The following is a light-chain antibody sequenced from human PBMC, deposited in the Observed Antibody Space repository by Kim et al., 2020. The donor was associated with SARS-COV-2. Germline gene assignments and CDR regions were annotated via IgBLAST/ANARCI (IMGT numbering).Light chain of an antibody. J-gene: IGLJ3*02. Sequence: QTATVTSTGDNNKHGNQGAVWLQQHQGHPPKLLTYRNNNRPSGISGRFSTSRSGNTDSLTITGLQPEDEADYYCSAWASSLSAWVFGGGTQLTVL. CDR1: NNKHGNQG. CDR2: RNN. V-gene: IGLV10-54*04. CDR3: SAWASSLSAWV.